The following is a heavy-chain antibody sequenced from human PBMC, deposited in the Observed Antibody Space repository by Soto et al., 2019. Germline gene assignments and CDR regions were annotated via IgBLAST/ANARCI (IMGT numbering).Heavy chain of an antibody. D-gene: IGHD6-13*01. V-gene: IGHV3-23*01. Sequence: GGSLRLSCAASGFTFSSYAMSWVRQAPWKGLEWVSAISGSGGSTYYADSVKGRFTISRDNSKNTLYLQMNSLRAEDTAVYYCAKYVRQQLVLSAEYFQHWGQGTLVTVSS. J-gene: IGHJ1*01. CDR3: AKYVRQQLVLSAEYFQH. CDR1: GFTFSSYA. CDR2: ISGSGGST.